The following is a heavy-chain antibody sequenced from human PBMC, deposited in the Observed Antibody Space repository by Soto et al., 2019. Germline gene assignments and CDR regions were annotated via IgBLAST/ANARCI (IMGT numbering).Heavy chain of an antibody. CDR3: ARGNHRWLQLWYFDL. V-gene: IGHV1-69*12. D-gene: IGHD5-12*01. Sequence: QVQLVQSGAEVKKPGSSVTVSCKASGGTFSSYTISWVRQAPGQGLEWMGGIIPIFGTANYAQKFQGRVTITADESTSTAYRTLSSLRSEDTAVYYCARGNHRWLQLWYFDLWGRGTLVTVSS. CDR1: GGTFSSYT. J-gene: IGHJ2*01. CDR2: IIPIFGTA.